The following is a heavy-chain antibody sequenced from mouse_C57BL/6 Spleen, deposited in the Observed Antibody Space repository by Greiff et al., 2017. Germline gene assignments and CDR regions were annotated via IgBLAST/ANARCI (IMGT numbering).Heavy chain of an antibody. J-gene: IGHJ4*01. D-gene: IGHD2-4*01. CDR2: IYPGDGDT. V-gene: IGHV1-80*01. CDR3: AREGNDYYYAMDY. CDR1: GYAFSSYW. Sequence: VQLQESGAELVKPGASVKISCKASGYAFSSYWMNWVKQRPGKGLEWIGQIYPGDGDTNYNGKFKGKATLTADKSSSTAYMQLSSLTSEDSAVYFCAREGNDYYYAMDYWGQGTSVTVSS.